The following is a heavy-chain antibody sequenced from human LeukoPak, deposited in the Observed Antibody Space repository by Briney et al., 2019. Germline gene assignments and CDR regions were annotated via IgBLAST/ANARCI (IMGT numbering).Heavy chain of an antibody. D-gene: IGHD6-19*01. V-gene: IGHV3-33*06. J-gene: IGHJ6*03. Sequence: PGGSLRLSCAASGFTFSDYGMHWVRQAPGKGLEWVALIWYDGTYKYYADSVKGRFTISRDNSNNTLYLQMNSLRAEDTAVYYCAKDHSSGWGRDYYYYYMDVWGKGTTVTVSS. CDR1: GFTFSDYG. CDR3: AKDHSSGWGRDYYYYYMDV. CDR2: IWYDGTYK.